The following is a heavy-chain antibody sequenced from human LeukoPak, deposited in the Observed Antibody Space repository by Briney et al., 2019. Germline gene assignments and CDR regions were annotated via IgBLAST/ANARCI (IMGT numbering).Heavy chain of an antibody. V-gene: IGHV1-2*02. Sequence: ASVKVSCKASGYTFSDCYIHWVRQAPGQGFEWMGWINPKTGVPHSAEKFQGRVTMTRDTSISTAYMDLNRLTSDDTAVYYCARGRTHFDWKAAFDIWGQGTMVTVSS. D-gene: IGHD3-9*01. CDR1: GYTFSDCY. CDR3: ARGRTHFDWKAAFDI. CDR2: INPKTGVP. J-gene: IGHJ3*02.